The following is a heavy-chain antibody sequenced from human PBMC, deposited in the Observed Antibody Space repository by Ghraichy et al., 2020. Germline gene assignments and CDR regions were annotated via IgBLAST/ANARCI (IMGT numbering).Heavy chain of an antibody. V-gene: IGHV4-59*01. Sequence: SETLSLTCTVSGGSISSYYWSWIRQPPGKGLEWIGYIYYSGSTNYNPSLKSRVTISVDTSKNQFSLKLSSVTAADTAVYYCARVSVTRWGYYYYYMDVWGKGTTVTVSS. CDR3: ARVSVTRWGYYYYYMDV. D-gene: IGHD2-21*02. CDR2: IYYSGST. J-gene: IGHJ6*03. CDR1: GGSISSYY.